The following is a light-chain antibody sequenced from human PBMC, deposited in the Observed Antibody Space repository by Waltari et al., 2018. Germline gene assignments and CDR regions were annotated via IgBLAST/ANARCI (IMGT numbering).Light chain of an antibody. CDR1: QDISNF. CDR3: QQYDSLPST. J-gene: IGKJ4*01. V-gene: IGKV1-33*01. Sequence: DIQLTQSPSSLSASVGDRVTIPCQASQDISNFLNWYQQKPGKAPKALIYDVSKLETGVPARFSGSGSGTEFTLIINSLQPEDIGTYYCQQYDSLPSTFGGGTKVEIQ. CDR2: DVS.